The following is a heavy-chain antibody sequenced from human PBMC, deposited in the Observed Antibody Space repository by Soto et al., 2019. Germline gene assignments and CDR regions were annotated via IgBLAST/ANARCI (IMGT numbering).Heavy chain of an antibody. D-gene: IGHD3-10*02. CDR3: ARGVTMFDYYYYGMDV. V-gene: IGHV3-21*01. CDR2: ISSSSSYI. Sequence: EVQLVESGGGLVKPGGSLRLSCAASGFTFSSYSMNWVRQAPGKGLEWVSSISSSSSYIYYADSVKGRFTISRDNAKNSLYLQMNSLRAEDTAVYYCARGVTMFDYYYYGMDVWGQGTTVTVSS. J-gene: IGHJ6*02. CDR1: GFTFSSYS.